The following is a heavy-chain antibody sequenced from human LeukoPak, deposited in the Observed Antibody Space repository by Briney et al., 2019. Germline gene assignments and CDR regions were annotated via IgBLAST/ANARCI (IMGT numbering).Heavy chain of an antibody. CDR2: IYSGDVA. CDR1: GFTVTDNY. D-gene: IGHD2/OR15-2a*01. J-gene: IGHJ6*02. V-gene: IGHV3-66*01. CDR3: SRDGAFLLGVVV. Sequence: GGSLRLSCAASGFTVTDNYMSWVRQAPGKGLEWGSVIYSGDVAYYAESAKGRFTVSRDKSKNELYLQMNNLRVEDTGVYYCSRDGAFLLGVVVWGQGTTVTVSS.